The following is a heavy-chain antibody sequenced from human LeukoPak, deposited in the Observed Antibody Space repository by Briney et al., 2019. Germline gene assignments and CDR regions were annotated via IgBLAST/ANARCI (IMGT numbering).Heavy chain of an antibody. J-gene: IGHJ4*02. V-gene: IGHV4-39*01. D-gene: IGHD6-13*01. CDR1: GGSISSSSYY. Sequence: SETLSLTCTVSGGSISSSSYYWGWIRQPPGKGLEWIGNIYYSGSTYYNPSLKSRVTISVDTSKNQFSLKLSSVTAADTAVYYCARHGSAAAREFDYWGQGTLVTVSS. CDR2: IYYSGST. CDR3: ARHGSAAAREFDY.